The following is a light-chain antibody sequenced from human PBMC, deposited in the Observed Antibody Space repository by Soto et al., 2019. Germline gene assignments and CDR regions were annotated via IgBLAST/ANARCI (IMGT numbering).Light chain of an antibody. V-gene: IGKV3-20*01. J-gene: IGKJ5*01. CDR3: QQYGSSIT. CDR2: GAS. Sequence: EFVLTQSPGTRSLSPGERATISGRASQSVSSSYLAWYQQKPGQAPRLLIYGASSRATGIPDRFSGSGSGTDFTLTIRRLEPEDFAVFYCQQYGSSITFGQGTRVEIK. CDR1: QSVSSSY.